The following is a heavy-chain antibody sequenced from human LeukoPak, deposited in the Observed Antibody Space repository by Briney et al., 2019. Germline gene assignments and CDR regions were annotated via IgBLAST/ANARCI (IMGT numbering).Heavy chain of an antibody. D-gene: IGHD2-21*02. Sequence: GGSLRLSCAASGFTFSSYWMSWVRQAQGNGLEWVANIKQDGSEKYYVDSVKGRFTISRDNAKNSLYLQMNSLRAEDTAVYYCAKGPRVGVVTYDYWGQGTLVTVSS. CDR3: AKGPRVGVVTYDY. V-gene: IGHV3-7*01. J-gene: IGHJ4*02. CDR1: GFTFSSYW. CDR2: IKQDGSEK.